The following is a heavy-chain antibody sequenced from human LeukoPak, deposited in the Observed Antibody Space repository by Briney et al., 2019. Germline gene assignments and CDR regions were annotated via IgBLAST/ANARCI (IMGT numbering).Heavy chain of an antibody. D-gene: IGHD3-10*01. V-gene: IGHV4-31*03. CDR1: GGSISSGGYY. CDR2: IYYSGST. Sequence: PSQTLSLTCTVSGGSISSGGYYWSWIRQHPWKSLEWIGYIYYSGSTYYNPSLKSRVTISVDTSKNQFSLKLSSVTAADTAVYYCASSPGQTYYYGSGSYIGGLDYWGQGTLVTVSS. J-gene: IGHJ4*02. CDR3: ASSPGQTYYYGSGSYIGGLDY.